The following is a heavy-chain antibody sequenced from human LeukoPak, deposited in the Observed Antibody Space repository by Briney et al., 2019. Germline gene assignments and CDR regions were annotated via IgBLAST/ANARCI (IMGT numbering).Heavy chain of an antibody. Sequence: GESLKISCAASGFTLSSYWMSWVRQAPGKGLEWVANIKYDGSAKYYVDSVKGRFTISRDDAKNSLYLEMNSLRAEDTAVYYCARDLFSGSYQEDFWGQGALVTVSS. D-gene: IGHD1-26*01. V-gene: IGHV3-7*01. CDR2: IKYDGSAK. J-gene: IGHJ4*02. CDR1: GFTLSSYW. CDR3: ARDLFSGSYQEDF.